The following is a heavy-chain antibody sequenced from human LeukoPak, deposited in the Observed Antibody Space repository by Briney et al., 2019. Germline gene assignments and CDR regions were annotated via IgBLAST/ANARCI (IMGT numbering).Heavy chain of an antibody. Sequence: ASVNVSCKASGYTFTSYDINWVRQATGQGLEWKGWMNPNSGNTGYAQKFQGRVTITRNTSISTAYMELSSLRSDDTAVYYCARRSSGYYHPDFDYWGQGTLVTVSS. D-gene: IGHD3-22*01. CDR1: GYTFTSYD. CDR3: ARRSSGYYHPDFDY. CDR2: MNPNSGNT. J-gene: IGHJ4*02. V-gene: IGHV1-8*03.